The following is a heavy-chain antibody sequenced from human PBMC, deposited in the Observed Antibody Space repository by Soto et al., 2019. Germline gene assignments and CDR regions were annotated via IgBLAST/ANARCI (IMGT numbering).Heavy chain of an antibody. D-gene: IGHD3-22*01. CDR3: ASGYYYYSSGSKTGYGMAF. J-gene: IGHJ6*04. V-gene: IGHV4-4*02. CDR1: GGSISSSNW. CDR2: IYHSGST. Sequence: PSETLSLTCAVSGGSISSSNWWSWVRQPPGKGLEWIGEIYHSGSTNYNPSLKSRVTISVDKSKNQFSLKLSSVTAADTAVYYCASGYYYYSSGSKTGYGMAFCDKETTVPVSS.